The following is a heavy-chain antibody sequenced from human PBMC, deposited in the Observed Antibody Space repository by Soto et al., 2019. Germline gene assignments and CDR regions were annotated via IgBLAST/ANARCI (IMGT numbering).Heavy chain of an antibody. V-gene: IGHV3-23*01. Sequence: EVQLLESGGDSVQPGGSVRLSCAGSGFTFINYAMNWVRQAPGKGLEWVSTISGGGDATFFADSVRGRFTFSRDTSKNTVTLQMNSLGVDDTAVYYCARKVVGSTSRPDYWDFDLWGRGTLVTVSS. CDR3: ARKVVGSTSRPDYWDFDL. J-gene: IGHJ2*01. CDR2: ISGGGDAT. D-gene: IGHD2-21*01. CDR1: GFTFINYA.